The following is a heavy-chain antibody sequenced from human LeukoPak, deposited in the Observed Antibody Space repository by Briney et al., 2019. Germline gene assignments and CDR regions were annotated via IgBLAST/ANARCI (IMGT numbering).Heavy chain of an antibody. J-gene: IGHJ3*02. Sequence: SETLSLTCTVSGGSISSYYWSWIRQPPGKGLEWIGYTYYSGSTNYNPSLKSRVTISVDTSKNQFSLKLSSVTAADTAVYYCARDPPSDEAFDIWGPGTMVTISS. CDR3: ARDPPSDEAFDI. V-gene: IGHV4-59*01. CDR1: GGSISSYY. CDR2: TYYSGST.